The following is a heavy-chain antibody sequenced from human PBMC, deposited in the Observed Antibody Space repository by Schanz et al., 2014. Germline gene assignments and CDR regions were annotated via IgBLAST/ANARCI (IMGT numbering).Heavy chain of an antibody. V-gene: IGHV3-48*01. J-gene: IGHJ3*02. CDR1: GFGFSSYS. Sequence: EVQLVQSGGGLVQPGGSLRLSCAASGFGFSSYSMNWVRQAPGKGLEWVSYVSRSTPDIYYADSVKGRFTISRDNFKGALYLQMSSLRAEDTAVYYCAKGRFGELSAFDIWGQGTMVTVSS. CDR3: AKGRFGELSAFDI. D-gene: IGHD3-10*01. CDR2: VSRSTPDI.